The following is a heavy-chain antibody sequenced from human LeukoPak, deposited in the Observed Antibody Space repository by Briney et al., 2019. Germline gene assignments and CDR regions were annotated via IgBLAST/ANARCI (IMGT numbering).Heavy chain of an antibody. D-gene: IGHD6-19*01. V-gene: IGHV3-48*01. CDR3: ASSSSGWYYYY. Sequence: GGSLRLSCAASGFTFSSYSMNWVRQAPGKGLEWVSYISSSSSTIYYADSVKGRFTISRDNAKNSLYLQMNSLRAEDTAVYYCASSSSGWYYYYWGQGTLVTVSS. CDR2: ISSSSSTI. CDR1: GFTFSSYS. J-gene: IGHJ4*02.